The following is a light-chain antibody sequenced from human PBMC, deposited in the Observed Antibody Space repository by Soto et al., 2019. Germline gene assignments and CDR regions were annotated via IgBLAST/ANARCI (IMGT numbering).Light chain of an antibody. V-gene: IGLV2-14*01. Sequence: QSALTQPASVSGSPGQSITISCTGASSDVGGYNYVSWYQQRPDKAPKLIIYDVSNRPSGVSNPFSGSKSGNTAPLTISGLQPEDEADYYCSSYTTSNTRQIVFGTGTKVTVL. CDR3: SSYTTSNTRQIV. J-gene: IGLJ1*01. CDR2: DVS. CDR1: SSDVGGYNY.